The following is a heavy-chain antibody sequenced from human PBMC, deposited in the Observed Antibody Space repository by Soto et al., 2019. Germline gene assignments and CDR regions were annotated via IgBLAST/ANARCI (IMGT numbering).Heavy chain of an antibody. CDR3: ARASIWGSYFVSEL. J-gene: IGHJ4*02. CDR2: ISAYNGNT. V-gene: IGHV1-18*01. CDR1: GYTFTSYG. Sequence: ASVKVSCKASGYTFTSYGISWVRQAPGQGLEWMGWISAYNGNTNYAQRLQGRVTMTTDTSTSTAYMELRSLRSDDTAVYYCARASIWGSYFVSELWGQGTLVTVSS. D-gene: IGHD3-16*01.